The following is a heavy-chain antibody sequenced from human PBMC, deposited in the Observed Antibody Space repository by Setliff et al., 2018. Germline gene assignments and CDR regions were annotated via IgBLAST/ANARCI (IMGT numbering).Heavy chain of an antibody. D-gene: IGHD3-10*01. J-gene: IGHJ5*02. CDR3: ARSGDYGSGRLSP. V-gene: IGHV4-61*02. CDR2: IHASGST. Sequence: TLSLTCTVSGGSISSGDHYWSWIRQPAGKGLEWIGRIHASGSTNYNPSLKSRVTISVDTSKNRFSLKLTSVTAADTAVYYCARSGDYGSGRLSPWGQGTLVTVSS. CDR1: GGSISSGDHY.